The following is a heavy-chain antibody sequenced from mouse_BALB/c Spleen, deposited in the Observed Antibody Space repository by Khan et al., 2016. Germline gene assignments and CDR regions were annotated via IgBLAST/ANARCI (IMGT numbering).Heavy chain of an antibody. D-gene: IGHD1-1*01. CDR3: AWSYYGYFAVDN. J-gene: IGHJ4*01. CDR2: IFPGSGIT. CDR1: GYTFTDYY. V-gene: IGHV1-77*01. Sequence: QVQLQQSGTELPRPGASVKLSCKASGYTFTDYYLHWVKQRTGQGLEWIGEIFPGSGITYYNEKFKGKASLTADTSSSTAYMQLSSLTSEGSAVYLCAWSYYGYFAVDNWGHGASVTVSS.